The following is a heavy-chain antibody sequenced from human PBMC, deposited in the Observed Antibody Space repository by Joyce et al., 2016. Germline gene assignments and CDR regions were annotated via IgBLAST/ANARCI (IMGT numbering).Heavy chain of an antibody. J-gene: IGHJ5*02. V-gene: IGHV5-51*01. CDR1: GYTFGGYW. D-gene: IGHD4-11*01. CDR2: IFPEDSDR. CDR3: ARHGAPRVTTNWFGP. Sequence: VQLVQSGAEVKKPGESLTISCQTSGYTFGGYWIGWVRQKPGQGLEWVGSIFPEDSDRQCSPSVRGQVTISADTSINTAYRRWSRLRTSDTAIYYCARHGAPRVTTNWFGPWGQGTLVTVSS.